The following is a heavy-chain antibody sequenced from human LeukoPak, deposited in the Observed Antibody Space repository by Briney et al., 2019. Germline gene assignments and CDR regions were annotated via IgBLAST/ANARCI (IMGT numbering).Heavy chain of an antibody. Sequence: GASVKVSCKASGGTFSSYAISWVRQAPGQGLEWMGGIIPIFGTANYAQKFQGRVTITADESTSTAYMELSRLRSDDTAVYYCARAGVTVAAVVGSYYYYMDVWGKGTTVTISS. CDR3: ARAGVTVAAVVGSYYYYMDV. CDR2: IIPIFGTA. D-gene: IGHD2-15*01. CDR1: GGTFSSYA. V-gene: IGHV1-69*13. J-gene: IGHJ6*03.